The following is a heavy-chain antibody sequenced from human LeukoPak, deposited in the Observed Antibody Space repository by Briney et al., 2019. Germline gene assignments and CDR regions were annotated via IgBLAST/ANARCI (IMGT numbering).Heavy chain of an antibody. D-gene: IGHD1-26*01. CDR1: GFTFSSYS. J-gene: IGHJ3*02. CDR3: ARDPTSSWETAFDI. CDR2: ISSSYSYI. V-gene: IGHV3-21*01. Sequence: GGSLRLSCAASGFTFSSYSMNWVRQAPGKGLEWVSSISSSYSYIYYADSVKGRFTISRDDAKNSLYLQMNSLRAEDTAVYYCARDPTSSWETAFDIWGQGTTVTVSS.